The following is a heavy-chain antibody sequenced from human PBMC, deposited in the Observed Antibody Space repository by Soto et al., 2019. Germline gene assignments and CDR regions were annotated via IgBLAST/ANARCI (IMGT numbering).Heavy chain of an antibody. D-gene: IGHD1-26*01. CDR3: ARDGGWELLLDYYYCGMDV. CDR2: ISYDGSNK. V-gene: IGHV3-30-3*01. J-gene: IGHJ6*02. Sequence: QVQLVESGGGVVQPGRSLRLSCAASGFTFSSYAMHWVRQAPGKGLEWVAVISYDGSNKYYADSVKGRFTISRDNSKNTLYLQMNSLRAEDTAVYYCARDGGWELLLDYYYCGMDVWGQGTTVTVSS. CDR1: GFTFSSYA.